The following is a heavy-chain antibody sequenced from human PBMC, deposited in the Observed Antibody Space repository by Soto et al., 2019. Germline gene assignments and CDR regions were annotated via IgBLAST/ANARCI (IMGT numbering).Heavy chain of an antibody. V-gene: IGHV2-5*02. CDR1: GFSLSTSGVG. Sequence: QITLKESSPTLVKPTQTLTLTCTFSGFSLSTSGVGVGWIRQPPGKALEWLALICWDEDHRYSPSLKSRLTITKNTSTDQLVLTMTNMDPVDTATYYCAHRPNITVGYIFDYWGQGTLVTVSS. J-gene: IGHJ4*02. D-gene: IGHD5-12*01. CDR3: AHRPNITVGYIFDY. CDR2: ICWDEDH.